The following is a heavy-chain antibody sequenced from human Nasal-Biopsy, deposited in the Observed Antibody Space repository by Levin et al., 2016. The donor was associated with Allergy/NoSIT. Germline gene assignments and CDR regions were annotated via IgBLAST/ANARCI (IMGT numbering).Heavy chain of an antibody. CDR3: SKSHTHGPVS. CDR2: ISGSGDRS. CDR1: EVSIRFAVYG. D-gene: IGHD5-24*01. Sequence: GGSLRLSCVDPEVSIRFAVYGFNWVRQAPGEGLKWVASISGSGDRSYYEDSVKGRFTISRDNSKRMVFLQMNSLGADDTAVYFCSKSHTHGPVSWGLGTLVTVSS. J-gene: IGHJ1*01. V-gene: IGHV3-23*01.